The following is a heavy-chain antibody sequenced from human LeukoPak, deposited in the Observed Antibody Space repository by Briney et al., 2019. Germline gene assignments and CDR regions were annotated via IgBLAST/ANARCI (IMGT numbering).Heavy chain of an antibody. CDR3: TTYGLSGSGLFDY. D-gene: IGHD1-26*01. CDR1: EFTFTNAW. Sequence: KPGGSLRLSCAASEFTFTNAWMNWVRQAPGRGREWVGRIKSKTSGGTSDYAAAVKGRFTISRDDSKNTLYLQMNSLKTEDTAVYYCTTYGLSGSGLFDYWGQGTLVTVSS. J-gene: IGHJ4*02. V-gene: IGHV3-15*01. CDR2: IKSKTSGGTS.